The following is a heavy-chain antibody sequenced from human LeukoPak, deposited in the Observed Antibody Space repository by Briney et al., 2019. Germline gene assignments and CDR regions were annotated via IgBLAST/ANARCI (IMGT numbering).Heavy chain of an antibody. Sequence: PGGSLRLSCAASGFTFSNAWMSWVRQAPGKGLEWVGRIKRKTDGGTTDYAAPVKDRFTISRDDSKNMLYLQMNSLKNEDTAVYYCTTDSVTARRDDAFDIWGQGTVTVSS. J-gene: IGHJ3*02. CDR1: GFTFSNAW. CDR3: TTDSVTARRDDAFDI. D-gene: IGHD2-21*02. V-gene: IGHV3-15*01. CDR2: IKRKTDGGTT.